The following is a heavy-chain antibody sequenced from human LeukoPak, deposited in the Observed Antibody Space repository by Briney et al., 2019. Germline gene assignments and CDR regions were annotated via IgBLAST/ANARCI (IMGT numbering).Heavy chain of an antibody. V-gene: IGHV4-4*02. D-gene: IGHD1-1*01. Sequence: SGTLSLTCVVSGGSISSSNWWSWVRQPPGKGLEWIGEIYHSGSTNYNPSLKSRVTISVDKSKNQFSLKLSSVTAADTAVYYCARETTNYYYYYGMDVWGQGTTVTVSS. J-gene: IGHJ6*02. CDR3: ARETTNYYYYYGMDV. CDR2: IYHSGST. CDR1: GGSISSSNW.